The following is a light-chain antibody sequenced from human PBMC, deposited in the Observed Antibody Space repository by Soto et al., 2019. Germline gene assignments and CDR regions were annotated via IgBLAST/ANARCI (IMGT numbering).Light chain of an antibody. CDR2: EVS. J-gene: IGLJ1*01. CDR1: SSDVGGYNY. Sequence: QFALTQPPSASGSPGQSVTISCTGTSSDVGGYNYVSRYQQHPGKAPKLMIYEVSKRPSGVPDRFSGSKSGNTASLTVSGLQAEDEADYYCSSYAGTLYVFGTGTKVTVL. CDR3: SSYAGTLYV. V-gene: IGLV2-8*01.